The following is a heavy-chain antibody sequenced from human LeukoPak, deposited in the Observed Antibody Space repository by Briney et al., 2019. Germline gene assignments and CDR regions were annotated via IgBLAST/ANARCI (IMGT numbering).Heavy chain of an antibody. CDR2: ISGSGGST. Sequence: PGGSLRLSCAASGFTFANSAMSWVRPAPGKGLEWVATISGSGGSTYYADFVKGRFTISRDNSKSTLYLQMNSLRAEDTAVYYCAKSERGFWSGYYSLPYYMDVWGKGTTVTVSS. CDR1: GFTFANSA. V-gene: IGHV3-23*01. CDR3: AKSERGFWSGYYSLPYYMDV. D-gene: IGHD3-3*01. J-gene: IGHJ6*03.